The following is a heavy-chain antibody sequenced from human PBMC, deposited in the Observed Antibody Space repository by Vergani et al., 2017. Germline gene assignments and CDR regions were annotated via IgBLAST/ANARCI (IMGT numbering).Heavy chain of an antibody. Sequence: QLVESGGGLVQPGRSLRLSCAASGFTFDDYAMHWVRQAPGKGLEWIGYIYHSGSTYYNPSLKSRVTISVDRSKNQFSLKLSSVTAADTAVYYCARGYCSSTSCYTPPGEVDYWGQGTLVTVSS. J-gene: IGHJ4*02. V-gene: IGHV4-30-2*01. CDR2: IYHSGST. D-gene: IGHD2-2*02. CDR1: GFTFDDYA. CDR3: ARGYCSSTSCYTPPGEVDY.